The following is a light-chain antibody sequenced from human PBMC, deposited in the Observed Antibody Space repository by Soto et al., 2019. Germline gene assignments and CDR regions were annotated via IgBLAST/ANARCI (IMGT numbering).Light chain of an antibody. CDR3: NSYTSSSTYV. Sequence: QSALTQPASVSGSPGQSITISCTGTSSDVGGYNYVSWYQQHPGKAPKLMIYDVSNRPSGVSNRFSGSKSGNTASLTISGLQAADDADYYCNSYTSSSTYVFGTGTKVTVL. J-gene: IGLJ1*01. V-gene: IGLV2-14*01. CDR1: SSDVGGYNY. CDR2: DVS.